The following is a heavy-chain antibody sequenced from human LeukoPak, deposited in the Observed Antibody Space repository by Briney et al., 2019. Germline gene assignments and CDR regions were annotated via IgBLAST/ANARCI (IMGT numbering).Heavy chain of an antibody. V-gene: IGHV4-59*01. Sequence: SETLSLTCTVSGGSISSYYWSWLRQPPGKGLEWIGYIYYSGSTNYNPSLTSRVTISVDTSKNQFSLKLSSVTAADTAVYYCARRIGGAKDVSHFADRGEGTLVTVS. CDR1: GGSISSYY. CDR3: ARRIGGAKDVSHFAD. CDR2: IYYSGST. J-gene: IGHJ4*02. D-gene: IGHD3-16*01.